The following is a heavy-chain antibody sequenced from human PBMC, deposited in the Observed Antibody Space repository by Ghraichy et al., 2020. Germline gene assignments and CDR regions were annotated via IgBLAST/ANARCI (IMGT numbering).Heavy chain of an antibody. CDR3: ARVSGIAVAGIDY. D-gene: IGHD6-19*01. Sequence: GGSLRLSCAASGFTFSSYWMHWVRQAPGKGLVWVSRINSDGSSTSYADSVKGRFTISRDNAKNTLYLQMNSLRAEDTAVYYCARVSGIAVAGIDYWGQGTLVTVSS. CDR1: GFTFSSYW. V-gene: IGHV3-74*01. J-gene: IGHJ4*02. CDR2: INSDGSST.